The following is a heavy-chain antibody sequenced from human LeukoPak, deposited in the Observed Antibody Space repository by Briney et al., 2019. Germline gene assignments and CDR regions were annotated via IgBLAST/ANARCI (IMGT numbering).Heavy chain of an antibody. J-gene: IGHJ4*02. D-gene: IGHD2-2*01. Sequence: ASVKVSCKASGYTFTGYYMHWVRQAPGQGLEWMGWINPNSGGTNYAQKFQGRVTMTRDTSISTAYMELSRLRSDDTAVYYCARARRYCSSTSCSNYYFDYWGQGTLVTVSS. V-gene: IGHV1-2*02. CDR1: GYTFTGYY. CDR3: ARARRYCSSTSCSNYYFDY. CDR2: INPNSGGT.